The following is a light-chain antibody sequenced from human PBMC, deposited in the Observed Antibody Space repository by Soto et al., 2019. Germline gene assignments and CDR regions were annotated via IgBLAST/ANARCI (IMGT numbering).Light chain of an antibody. CDR1: SSDVGGYNY. CDR3: SSYAGSNNFV. Sequence: QSALAQPPSASGSPGQSVTISCTGTSSDVGGYNYVSWYQQHPGKAPKLMIYEVSERPSGVPDRFSGSKSSNTASLTVSGLQAEDEADYYCSSYAGSNNFVFRTGTKV. V-gene: IGLV2-8*01. J-gene: IGLJ1*01. CDR2: EVS.